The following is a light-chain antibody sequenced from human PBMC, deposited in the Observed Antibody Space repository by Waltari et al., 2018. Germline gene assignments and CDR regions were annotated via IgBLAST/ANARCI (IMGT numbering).Light chain of an antibody. CDR2: WAS. CDR1: QTILYNSKNKNC. Sequence: DIVMTQSSDSLAVSLGERATINCKSSQTILYNSKNKNCLTWYQQKPGQPPKLLIFWASTRESGVPDRFSGSGSGTNFTLTISGLQAEDLAVYYCQQYYTIPHTFGQGTKLEI. CDR3: QQYYTIPHT. J-gene: IGKJ2*01. V-gene: IGKV4-1*01.